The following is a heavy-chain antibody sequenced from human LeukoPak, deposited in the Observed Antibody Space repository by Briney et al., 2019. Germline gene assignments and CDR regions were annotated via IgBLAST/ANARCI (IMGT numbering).Heavy chain of an antibody. J-gene: IGHJ4*02. V-gene: IGHV1-46*01. CDR3: ARGSTSDWPLDH. CDR1: GYTFTSNY. Sequence: GASVKVSCKASGYTFTSNYIHWVRQAPGQGLEWMGMIYPRDGSTSYAQKFQGRVTVTRDTSTSTAYIELRSLRSEDTAMYYCARGSTSDWPLDHWGQETLVTISS. D-gene: IGHD2-2*01. CDR2: IYPRDGST.